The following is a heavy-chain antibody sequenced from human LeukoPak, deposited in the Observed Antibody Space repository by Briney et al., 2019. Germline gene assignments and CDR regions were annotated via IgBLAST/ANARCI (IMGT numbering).Heavy chain of an antibody. J-gene: IGHJ4*02. Sequence: GGSLRLSCAASGFTFGPYTMNWVRQAPGKGLEWVSTISGSGDTYYADSVKSRFTISRDNSKNTLYLQMNSLRAEDTAVYYCARDDLGGYYFDYWGQGTLVTVSS. CDR1: GFTFGPYT. CDR3: ARDDLGGYYFDY. D-gene: IGHD3/OR15-3a*01. CDR2: ISGSGDT. V-gene: IGHV3-23*01.